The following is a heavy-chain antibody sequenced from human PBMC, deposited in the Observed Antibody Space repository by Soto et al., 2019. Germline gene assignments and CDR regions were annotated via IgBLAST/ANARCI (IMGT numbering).Heavy chain of an antibody. CDR2: ISAHNGNT. J-gene: IGHJ4*02. D-gene: IGHD1-1*01. V-gene: IGHV1-18*01. Sequence: QVHRVQSGAEVKKPGASVKVSCKCSGYTFTSYGITWVRQAPGQGLEWMGWISAHNGNTDYAQKVQGRVTVTRDTSTSTAYMELRSLRSDDTAVYYCARGRYGDYWGQGALVTVSS. CDR3: ARGRYGDY. CDR1: GYTFTSYG.